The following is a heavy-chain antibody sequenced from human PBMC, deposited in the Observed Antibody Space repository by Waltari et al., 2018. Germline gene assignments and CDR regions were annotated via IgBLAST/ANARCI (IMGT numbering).Heavy chain of an antibody. D-gene: IGHD6-19*01. CDR1: GGSFSGYY. CDR3: ASSYSSGWYSIGYFDL. V-gene: IGHV4-34*01. J-gene: IGHJ2*01. Sequence: QVQLQQWGAGLLKPSETLSLTCAVYGGSFSGYYWSWIRQPPGKGLAWIGEINHSGSTNYNPSLKSRVTISVDTSKNQFSLKLSSVTAADTAVYYCASSYSSGWYSIGYFDLWGRGTLVTVSS. CDR2: INHSGST.